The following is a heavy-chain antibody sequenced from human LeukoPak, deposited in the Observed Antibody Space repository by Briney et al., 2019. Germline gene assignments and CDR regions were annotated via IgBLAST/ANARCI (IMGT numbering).Heavy chain of an antibody. Sequence: SETLSLTCTVSGGSISSSSYYWGWIRQPPGKGLEWIGSIYYSGSTYYNPSLKSRVTISVDTSKNQFSRKLSSVTAADTAVYYCARTSIAAAGIDYWGQGTLVTVSS. CDR3: ARTSIAAAGIDY. J-gene: IGHJ4*02. CDR2: IYYSGST. V-gene: IGHV4-39*01. D-gene: IGHD6-13*01. CDR1: GGSISSSSYY.